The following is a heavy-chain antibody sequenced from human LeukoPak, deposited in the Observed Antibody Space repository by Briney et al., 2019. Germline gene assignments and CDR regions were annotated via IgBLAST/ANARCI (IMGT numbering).Heavy chain of an antibody. CDR2: MNPNSGNT. J-gene: IGHJ6*03. Sequence: ASVKVSCKASGYTFTSYDINWVRQATGQGLEWMSWMNPNSGNTGYAQKFQGRVTITWNTSISTAYMELSSLRSEDTAVYYCARAPQWLGYYYYMDVWGKGTTVTVSS. CDR1: GYTFTSYD. D-gene: IGHD6-19*01. V-gene: IGHV1-8*03. CDR3: ARAPQWLGYYYYMDV.